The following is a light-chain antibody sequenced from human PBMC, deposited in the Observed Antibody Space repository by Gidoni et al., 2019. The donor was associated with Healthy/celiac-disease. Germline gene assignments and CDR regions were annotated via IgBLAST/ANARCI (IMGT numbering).Light chain of an antibody. Sequence: QSVLTQPPSVSVAPGPRVTISCTGSSSNIGAGYDVHWYQQLPGTAPKLLIYGNSNRPSGVPDRFSGSKSGTSASLAITGLQAEDEADYYCQSYDSSLSGNYVFGTGTKVTVL. V-gene: IGLV1-40*01. CDR1: SSNIGAGYD. CDR3: QSYDSSLSGNYV. J-gene: IGLJ1*01. CDR2: GNS.